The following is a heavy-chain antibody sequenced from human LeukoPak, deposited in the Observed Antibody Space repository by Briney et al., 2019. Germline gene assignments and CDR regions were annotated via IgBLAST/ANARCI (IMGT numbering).Heavy chain of an antibody. CDR1: GGSISSYY. CDR2: IYYSGST. J-gene: IGHJ4*02. V-gene: IGHV4-59*12. D-gene: IGHD6-13*01. Sequence: PSETLSLTCTVSGGSISSYYWSWIRQPPGKGLEWIGYIYYSGSTNYKPSLKSRVTISVDTSKNQFSLKLSSVTAADTAVYYCARAGQQLLHIDYWGQGTLVTVSS. CDR3: ARAGQQLLHIDY.